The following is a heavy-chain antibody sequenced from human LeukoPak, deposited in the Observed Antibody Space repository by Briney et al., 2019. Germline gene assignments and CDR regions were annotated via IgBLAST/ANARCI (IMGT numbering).Heavy chain of an antibody. CDR1: GGSISSSSYY. J-gene: IGHJ5*02. V-gene: IGHV4-39*01. CDR3: ARQEGPPVVDWFDP. CDR2: IYYSGST. Sequence: PSETLSLTCTVSGGSISSSSYYWGWIRQPPGKGLEWIGSIYYSGSTYYNPSLKSRVTISVDTSKNQFSLKLSSVTAADTAVYYCARQEGPPVVDWFDPWGQGTLVTVSS.